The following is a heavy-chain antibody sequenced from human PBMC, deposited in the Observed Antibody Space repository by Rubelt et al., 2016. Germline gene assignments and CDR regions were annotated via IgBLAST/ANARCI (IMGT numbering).Heavy chain of an antibody. V-gene: IGHV4-59*01. J-gene: IGHJ4*02. CDR1: GDSISRYY. Sequence: QLQESGPGLVKPAETLSLTCTVSGDSISRYYWSWIRQPPGKRLEWIGYNYYSGSTNYNPSLKSQVTISLDTSKNQFSLKLSSVTAADTAVYYGARRNYFDYWGQGTLVTVSS. CDR2: NYYSGST. CDR3: ARRNYFDY.